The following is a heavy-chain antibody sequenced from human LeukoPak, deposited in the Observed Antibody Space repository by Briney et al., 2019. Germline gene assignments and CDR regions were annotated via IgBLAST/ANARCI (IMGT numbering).Heavy chain of an antibody. CDR3: ARESGQLLLSWFDP. J-gene: IGHJ5*02. Sequence: ASVKVSCKASGGTFSSYAISWVRQAPGQGLEWMGGIIPIFGTANYAQKFQGRVTITTDESTSTAYMELSSLRSEDTAVYYCARESGQLLLSWFDPWGQGTLVTVSS. CDR1: GGTFSSYA. CDR2: IIPIFGTA. D-gene: IGHD2-2*01. V-gene: IGHV1-69*05.